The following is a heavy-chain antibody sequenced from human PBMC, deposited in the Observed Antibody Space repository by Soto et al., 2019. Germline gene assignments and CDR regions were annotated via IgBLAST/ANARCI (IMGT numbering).Heavy chain of an antibody. CDR3: ASDIVGASDSYGLDV. CDR2: IWHDGNNK. Sequence: HPXGSLQLSCAASGFTFSNYDMHWVRQAPGKGLEWVAIIWHDGNNKYYADSVRVRFIISRDNSKNRLYLQMNSLRAEDTAVYYCASDIVGASDSYGLDVWGQGTQVTVYS. J-gene: IGHJ6*02. D-gene: IGHD1-26*01. V-gene: IGHV3-33*01. CDR1: GFTFSNYD.